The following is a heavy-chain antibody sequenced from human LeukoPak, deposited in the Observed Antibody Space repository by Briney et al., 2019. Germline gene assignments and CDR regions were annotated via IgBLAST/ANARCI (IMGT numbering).Heavy chain of an antibody. CDR1: GGSISSSSYY. CDR3: ARGAAGTDY. D-gene: IGHD6-13*01. CDR2: VYYSGST. V-gene: IGHV4-39*01. J-gene: IGHJ4*02. Sequence: SETLSLTCTVSGGSISSSSYYWGLIRQPPGKGLEWIGSVYYSGSTYYNPSLKSRVTISVDTSKTQFSLKLSSVTAADTDVYYCARGAAGTDYWGQGTLVTVSS.